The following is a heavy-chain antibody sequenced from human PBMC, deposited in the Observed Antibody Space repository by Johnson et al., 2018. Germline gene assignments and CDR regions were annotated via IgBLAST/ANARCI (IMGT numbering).Heavy chain of an antibody. CDR1: GGTFSSYA. Sequence: QVQLVESGAEVKKPGSSVKVSCKASGGTFSSYAISWVRQAPGQGLEWMGGIIPIFGTANYAQKFQGRVTITADESTSTAYMELSSLRSEDTAVYYCAIPKNYYDSSGYLDAFDIWGQGTMVTVSS. V-gene: IGHV1-69*01. J-gene: IGHJ3*02. CDR2: IIPIFGTA. CDR3: AIPKNYYDSSGYLDAFDI. D-gene: IGHD3-22*01.